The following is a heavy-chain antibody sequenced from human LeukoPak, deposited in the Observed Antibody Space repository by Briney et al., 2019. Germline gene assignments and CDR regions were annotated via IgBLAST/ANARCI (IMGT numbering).Heavy chain of an antibody. J-gene: IGHJ5*02. CDR3: VREWQQLMPS. V-gene: IGHV3-7*01. Sequence: GGSLRLSCAGSGFNYNSYWMSWVRQAPGKGLEWVANVNQDGSEKYYVDSVKGRFIISRDNAKNSLYLQTNSLRAEDTALYYCVREWQQLMPSWGQGTRVTVSS. D-gene: IGHD6-13*01. CDR2: VNQDGSEK. CDR1: GFNYNSYW.